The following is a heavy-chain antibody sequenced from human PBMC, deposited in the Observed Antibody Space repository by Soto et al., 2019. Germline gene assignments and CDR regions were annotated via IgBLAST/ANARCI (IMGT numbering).Heavy chain of an antibody. CDR1: GFTFSDYY. V-gene: IGHV3-11*06. CDR3: ARVPPSIAAAGPYFDY. Sequence: GGSLRLSCAASGFTFSDYYMSWIRQAPGKGLEWVSNISSSSSYTNYADSVKGRFTISRDNAKNSLYLQMNSLRAEDTAVYYCARVPPSIAAAGPYFDYWGQGTLVTVSS. D-gene: IGHD6-13*01. CDR2: ISSSSSYT. J-gene: IGHJ4*02.